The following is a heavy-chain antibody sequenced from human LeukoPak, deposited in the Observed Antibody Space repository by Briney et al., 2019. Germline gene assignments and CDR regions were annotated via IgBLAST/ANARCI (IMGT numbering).Heavy chain of an antibody. Sequence: GGSLRLSCAASGFTFSSYAMSWVRQAPGKGLEWVSAISGSGGSTYYADSVKGRFTISRDNSKNTLYLQMNSLRAEDTAVYYCAKYVAEELGYCSSTSCHYYYGMDVWGQGTTVTVSS. J-gene: IGHJ6*02. CDR2: ISGSGGST. CDR3: AKYVAEELGYCSSTSCHYYYGMDV. D-gene: IGHD2-2*01. V-gene: IGHV3-23*01. CDR1: GFTFSSYA.